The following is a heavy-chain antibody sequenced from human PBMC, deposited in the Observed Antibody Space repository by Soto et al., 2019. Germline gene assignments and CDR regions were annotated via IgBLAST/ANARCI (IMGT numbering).Heavy chain of an antibody. CDR2: IYSGGST. CDR3: ARDSVGSFDY. Sequence: PGGSLRLSCAASGFTVSSNYMSWVRQAPGKGLEWVSVIYSGGSTYYADSVKGRFTITRHNSKNTLYLQMNSLRAEDTAVYYCARDSVGSFDYWGQGTLVTVSS. D-gene: IGHD3-10*01. CDR1: GFTVSSNY. J-gene: IGHJ4*02. V-gene: IGHV3-53*04.